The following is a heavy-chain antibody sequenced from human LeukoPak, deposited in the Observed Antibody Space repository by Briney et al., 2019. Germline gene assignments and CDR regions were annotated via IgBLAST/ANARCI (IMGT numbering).Heavy chain of an antibody. V-gene: IGHV3-23*01. CDR2: ISGSGGST. Sequence: GGSLRLSCAASGFTLSSYAMSWVRQAPGKGLEWVSAISGSGGSTYYADSVKGRFTISRDNSKNTLYLQMNSLRAEDTAVYYCAKHTMVRGTLGYWGQGTLVTVSA. CDR3: AKHTMVRGTLGY. D-gene: IGHD3-10*01. CDR1: GFTLSSYA. J-gene: IGHJ4*02.